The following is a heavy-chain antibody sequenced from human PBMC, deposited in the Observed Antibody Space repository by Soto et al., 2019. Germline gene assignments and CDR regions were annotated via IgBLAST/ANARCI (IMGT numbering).Heavy chain of an antibody. CDR1: GGSFSGYY. CDR2: INHSGST. V-gene: IGHV4-34*01. Sequence: QVQLQQWGAGLLKPSETLSLTCAVYGGSFSGYYWSWIRQPPGKGLEWIGEINHSGSTNYNPSLKSRGTISVDTSKNQFSLKLSSVTAADTAVYYCARHYDSSGYYEDYWGQGTLVTVSS. D-gene: IGHD3-22*01. J-gene: IGHJ4*02. CDR3: ARHYDSSGYYEDY.